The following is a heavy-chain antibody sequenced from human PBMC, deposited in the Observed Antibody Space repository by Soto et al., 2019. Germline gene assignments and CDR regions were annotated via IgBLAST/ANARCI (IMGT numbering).Heavy chain of an antibody. CDR1: GFTGSMDG. V-gene: IGHV3-23*01. J-gene: IGHJ4*02. Sequence: PRWSLRLFCAASGFTGSMDGMCWFRQAPGEGLEWVSGISGSGGSTYYADSVKGRFTISSDNSKNTLYLQMYSLRAEDTAVYYGAKTGPVSSYGYYFHSWVQGTLVTSP. CDR2: ISGSGGST. D-gene: IGHD5-18*01. CDR3: AKTGPVSSYGYYFHS.